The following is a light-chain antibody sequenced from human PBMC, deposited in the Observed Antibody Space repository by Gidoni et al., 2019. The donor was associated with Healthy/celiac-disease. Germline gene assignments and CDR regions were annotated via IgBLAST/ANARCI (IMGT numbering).Light chain of an antibody. V-gene: IGKV1-5*03. Sequence: DIQMTQSPSTLSASVGDRVTITCRASQSISSWLAWYQQKPRKAPKLLIYKASSLESGVPSRFSGSGSGTGFTLTISSLQPDDFATYYCQQYNSYSPWTFGQGTKVEIK. CDR1: QSISSW. CDR3: QQYNSYSPWT. J-gene: IGKJ1*01. CDR2: KAS.